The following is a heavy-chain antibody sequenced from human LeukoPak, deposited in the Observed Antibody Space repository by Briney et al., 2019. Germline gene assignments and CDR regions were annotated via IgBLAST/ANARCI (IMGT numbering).Heavy chain of an antibody. J-gene: IGHJ1*01. Sequence: KPSETLSLTCAVYGGSFSGYYWSWIRQPPGKGLEWIGEINHSGSTNYNPSLKSRVTISVDTSKNQFSLKLSSVTAADTAVYYCARGYYYDSSGYYLRPGYFQHWGQGTLVTVSS. D-gene: IGHD3-22*01. CDR3: ARGYYYDSSGYYLRPGYFQH. V-gene: IGHV4-34*01. CDR1: GGSFSGYY. CDR2: INHSGST.